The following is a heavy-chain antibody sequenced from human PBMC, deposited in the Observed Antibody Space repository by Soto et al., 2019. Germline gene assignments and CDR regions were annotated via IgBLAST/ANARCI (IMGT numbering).Heavy chain of an antibody. CDR3: ARGALAAAGTLIPNWFDP. CDR1: GATSSSMH. D-gene: IGHD6-13*01. CDR2: TIHTFGTA. V-gene: IGHV1-69*12. J-gene: IGHJ5*02. Sequence: QARLGQSGPGVTKPGPPVKVSAKVSGATSSSMHTSGWRRPQGQGLGGMGGTIHTFGTANYAQKFQGRVTITADESTSTAYMELSSLRSEDTAVYYCARGALAAAGTLIPNWFDPWGQGTLVTVSS.